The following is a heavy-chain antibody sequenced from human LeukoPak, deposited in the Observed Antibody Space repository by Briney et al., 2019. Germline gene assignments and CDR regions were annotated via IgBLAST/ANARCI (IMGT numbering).Heavy chain of an antibody. D-gene: IGHD1-14*01. Sequence: SETLSLSCTVSGGSINSYYWSWIRQPPGKGLEWIGYIYYSGSTNYNPSLKSRVTISVDTSKNQFSLKLSSVTAADTAVYYCALHHGTGFDPWGQGTLVIVSS. V-gene: IGHV4-59*08. CDR3: ALHHGTGFDP. CDR1: GGSINSYY. J-gene: IGHJ5*02. CDR2: IYYSGST.